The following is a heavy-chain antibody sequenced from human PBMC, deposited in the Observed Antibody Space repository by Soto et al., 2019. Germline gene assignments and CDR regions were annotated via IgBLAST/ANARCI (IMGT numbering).Heavy chain of an antibody. Sequence: PGGSLRLSCAASGFTFSNAWMSWVRQAPGKGLEWVSAISGSGGSTYYADSVKGRFTISRDNSKNTLYLQMNSLRAEDTAVYYCAKAGITLDYYDSTGGQGTLVTVSS. J-gene: IGHJ4*02. D-gene: IGHD3-22*01. V-gene: IGHV3-23*01. CDR3: AKAGITLDYYDST. CDR2: ISGSGGST. CDR1: GFTFSNAW.